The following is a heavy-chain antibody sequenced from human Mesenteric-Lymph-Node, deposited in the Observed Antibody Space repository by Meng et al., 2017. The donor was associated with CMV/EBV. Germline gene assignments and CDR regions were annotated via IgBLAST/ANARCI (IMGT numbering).Heavy chain of an antibody. Sequence: KASGYTFTSYGSTWVRQAPGQGLEWMGWISAYNGNTDYAQKVQGRVTMTTDTSTTTAYMELRSLRSDDTAVYYCARDGYSSSWYSDYWGQGTLVTVSS. CDR3: ARDGYSSSWYSDY. J-gene: IGHJ4*02. CDR2: ISAYNGNT. CDR1: GYTFTSYG. V-gene: IGHV1-18*01. D-gene: IGHD6-13*01.